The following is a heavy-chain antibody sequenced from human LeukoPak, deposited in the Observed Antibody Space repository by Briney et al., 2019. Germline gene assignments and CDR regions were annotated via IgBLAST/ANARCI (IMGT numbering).Heavy chain of an antibody. D-gene: IGHD3-22*01. CDR2: ISVRSNYI. CDR1: GYTFSDFS. CDR3: VRLRRNNDRSGYYYYYDY. V-gene: IGHV3-21*01. Sequence: PGGTLRLSCAASGYTFSDFSFNWVRQAPGKGLEWVSTISVRSNYIYNAESVRGRFTISRYEARDSLFLQMNSLRAEDTAVYFCVRLRRNNDRSGYYYYYDYWGQGTLVTVSS. J-gene: IGHJ4*02.